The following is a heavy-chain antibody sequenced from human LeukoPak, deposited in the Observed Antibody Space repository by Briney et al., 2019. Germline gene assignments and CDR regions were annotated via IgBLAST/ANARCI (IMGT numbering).Heavy chain of an antibody. V-gene: IGHV3-21*01. D-gene: IGHD1/OR15-1a*01. CDR1: GFTFSSYS. J-gene: IGHJ4*02. Sequence: PGRSLRLSCAASGFTFSSYSMNWVRQAPGKGLEWVSSISSSSSYIYYADSVKGRFTISRDNAKNSLYLQMNSLRAEDTAVYYCARGGNTKIDYWGQGTLVTVSS. CDR2: ISSSSSYI. CDR3: ARGGNTKIDY.